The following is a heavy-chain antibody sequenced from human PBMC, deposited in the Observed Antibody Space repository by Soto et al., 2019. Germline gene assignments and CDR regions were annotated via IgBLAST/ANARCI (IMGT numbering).Heavy chain of an antibody. D-gene: IGHD2-2*01. Sequence: PGGSLRLSCAASGFTFSSYAVSWVRQAPGKGLEWVSAISGSGGSTYYADSVEGRFTISRDNSKNTLYLQMNSLRAEATAVYYCANRQLTVLSWGQGTLVTVSS. J-gene: IGHJ5*02. CDR1: GFTFSSYA. V-gene: IGHV3-23*01. CDR2: ISGSGGST. CDR3: ANRQLTVLS.